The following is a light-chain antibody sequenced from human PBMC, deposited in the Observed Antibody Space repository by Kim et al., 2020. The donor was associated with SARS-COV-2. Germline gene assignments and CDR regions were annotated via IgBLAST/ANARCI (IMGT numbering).Light chain of an antibody. V-gene: IGLV3-19*01. J-gene: IGLJ1*01. CDR2: GKN. CDR1: SLRSYY. Sequence: ALGKTVRITCQGDSLRSYYASWYQQKPGQAPVLVIYGKNNRPSGIPDRFSGSSSGNTASLTITWAQAEDEADYYCNSRDSSGNHYVFGTGTKVTVL. CDR3: NSRDSSGNHYV.